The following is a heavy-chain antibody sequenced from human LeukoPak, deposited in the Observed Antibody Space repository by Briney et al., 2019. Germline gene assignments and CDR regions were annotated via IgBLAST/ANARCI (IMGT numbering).Heavy chain of an antibody. J-gene: IGHJ4*02. V-gene: IGHV4-59*01. Sequence: PSETLSLTCTVSGVSISSYYWSWLRQPPGKGLEWIGYIYYSGNTNYNPSLKSRVTISVDTSKNQFSLKLSSVTAADTAVYYCARRAQRPPQYYYDSSQPLYYFDYWGQGTLVTVSP. D-gene: IGHD3-22*01. CDR2: IYYSGNT. CDR3: ARRAQRPPQYYYDSSQPLYYFDY. CDR1: GVSISSYY.